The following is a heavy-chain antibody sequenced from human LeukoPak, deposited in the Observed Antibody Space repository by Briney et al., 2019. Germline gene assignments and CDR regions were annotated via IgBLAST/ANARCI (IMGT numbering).Heavy chain of an antibody. CDR1: GFDFSFTW. V-gene: IGHV3-15*01. J-gene: IGHJ4*02. Sequence: PGGSLRLSCAASGFDFSFTWMSWVRQAPGKGLGLVGRIKSKTSGGTIDYAAPVRGRFTISRDDTENMVFLQMSSLKIEDTAVYYCTRESGYKTSRQRGFDSWGQGSLVTVSS. D-gene: IGHD5-12*01. CDR3: TRESGYKTSRQRGFDS. CDR2: IKSKTSGGTI.